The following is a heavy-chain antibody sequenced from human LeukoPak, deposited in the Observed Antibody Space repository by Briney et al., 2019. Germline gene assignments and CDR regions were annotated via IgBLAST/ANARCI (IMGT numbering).Heavy chain of an antibody. Sequence: SETLSLTCTVSGVSISNYYLSWIRQPAGKGLEWIGRVYTSGSTKYNPSLKSRVTMSVDTSKNQFSLRLISVTAADTAVYYCTRGVADTSSPRVTYWGRGTLVTVSS. V-gene: IGHV4-4*07. CDR2: VYTSGST. J-gene: IGHJ4*02. D-gene: IGHD6-6*01. CDR1: GVSISNYY. CDR3: TRGVADTSSPRVTY.